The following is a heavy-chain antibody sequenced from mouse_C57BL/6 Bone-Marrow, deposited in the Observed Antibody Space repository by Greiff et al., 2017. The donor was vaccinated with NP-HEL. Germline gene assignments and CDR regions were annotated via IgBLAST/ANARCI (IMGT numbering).Heavy chain of an antibody. Sequence: QVHVKQPGAELVKPGASVKLSCKASGYTFTSYWMHWVKQRPGQGLEWIGMIHPNSGSTNYNEKFKSKATLTVDKSSSTAYMQLSSLTSEDSAVYYCARGGYYYYGSSPYYFDYWGQGTTLTVSS. CDR2: IHPNSGST. J-gene: IGHJ2*01. CDR1: GYTFTSYW. CDR3: ARGGYYYYGSSPYYFDY. V-gene: IGHV1-64*01. D-gene: IGHD1-1*01.